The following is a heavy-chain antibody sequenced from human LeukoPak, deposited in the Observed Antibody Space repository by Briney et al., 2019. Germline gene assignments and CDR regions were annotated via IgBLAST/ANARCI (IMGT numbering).Heavy chain of an antibody. V-gene: IGHV4-4*07. CDR2: IYTSGST. J-gene: IGHJ4*02. D-gene: IGHD6-13*01. CDR3: ARGGFIAAAGTFDY. CDR1: SVSISSYY. Sequence: SETLSLTCTVSSVSISSYYWNWIRQPAGKGLEWIGRIYTSGSTIYNPSLKSRVTMSVDTSRHQFPLKLSSVTAADTAVYYCARGGFIAAAGTFDYWGQETLVTVSS.